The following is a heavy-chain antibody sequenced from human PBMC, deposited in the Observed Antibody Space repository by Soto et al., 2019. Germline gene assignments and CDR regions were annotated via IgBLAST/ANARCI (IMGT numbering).Heavy chain of an antibody. CDR2: INPNSGGT. V-gene: IGHV1-2*02. Sequence: ASVKLYCKASGYTFTGYYMHWVRQAPGQGLEWMGWINPNSGGTNYAQKFQGRVTMTRDTSISTAYMELSRLRSDDTAVYYCAREWMDIVVVGSWFDPWGQGTLVTVSS. J-gene: IGHJ5*02. CDR3: AREWMDIVVVGSWFDP. D-gene: IGHD2-2*03. CDR1: GYTFTGYY.